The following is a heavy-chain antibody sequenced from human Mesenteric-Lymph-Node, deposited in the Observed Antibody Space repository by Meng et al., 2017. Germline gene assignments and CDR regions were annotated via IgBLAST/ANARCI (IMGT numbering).Heavy chain of an antibody. J-gene: IGHJ4*02. CDR3: ARIQDNDYDDY. CDR1: GFTFSSYA. D-gene: IGHD2-8*01. Sequence: VQPVESGEGLVQPGGSLRPSGAASGFTFSSYAMHWVRQAPGKGLEYVSAISSNGGSTYYADSVKGRFTISRDNAQNSLYLQMNSLRAEDTAVYYCARIQDNDYDDYWGQRTLVTVSS. CDR2: ISSNGGST. V-gene: IGHV3-64*04.